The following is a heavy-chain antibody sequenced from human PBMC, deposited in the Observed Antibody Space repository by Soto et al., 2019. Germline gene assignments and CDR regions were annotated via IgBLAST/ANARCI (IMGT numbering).Heavy chain of an antibody. J-gene: IGHJ5*02. CDR3: AGYYYHTSGPFDP. CDR2: INPSGDSA. CDR1: GYTSTNYY. V-gene: IGHV1-46*01. Sequence: DSVKVSCKAPGYTSTNYYMHWVRQAPGQGLEWMGMINPSGDSATYAQKFRGRITMTRDTSTSTVYLDLSSLRSEDTAVYYRAGYYYHTSGPFDPWGQVTLVTVSS. D-gene: IGHD3-22*01.